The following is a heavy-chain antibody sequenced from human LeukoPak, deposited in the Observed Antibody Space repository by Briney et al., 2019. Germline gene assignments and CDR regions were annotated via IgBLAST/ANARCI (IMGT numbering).Heavy chain of an antibody. J-gene: IGHJ3*02. CDR1: GGSFSGYY. CDR3: ARVRILLPRYCSSTSCRTSAFDI. Sequence: SETLSLTCAVYGGSFSGYYWSWIRQPPGKGREWLGEINHSGSTNYNPSLKSRVTISVDTSKNQFSLKLSSVTAADTAVYYCARVRILLPRYCSSTSCRTSAFDIWGQGTMVTVSS. D-gene: IGHD2-2*01. V-gene: IGHV4-34*01. CDR2: INHSGST.